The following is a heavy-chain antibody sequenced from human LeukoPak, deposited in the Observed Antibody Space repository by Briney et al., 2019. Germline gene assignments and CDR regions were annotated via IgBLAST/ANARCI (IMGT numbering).Heavy chain of an antibody. CDR2: IYSSGST. V-gene: IGHV4-61*02. CDR1: GGSISSGSYY. J-gene: IGHJ4*02. CDR3: ARVRVGIAAAGIDY. D-gene: IGHD6-13*01. Sequence: TLSLTCTVSGGSISSGSYYWSWIRQPAGKGLEWIGRIYSSGSTNYNPSLKSRVTISVDKSKNQFSLKLSSATAADTAVYYCARVRVGIAAAGIDYWGQGTLVTVSS.